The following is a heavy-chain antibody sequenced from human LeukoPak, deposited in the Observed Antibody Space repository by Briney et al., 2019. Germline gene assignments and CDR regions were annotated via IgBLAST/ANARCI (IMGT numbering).Heavy chain of an antibody. CDR3: ARDRAAAGSGIDY. D-gene: IGHD6-13*01. CDR2: IYHSGST. Sequence: SETLSLTCAVSGGSISSSNWWSWVRQPPGKGLEWIGEIYHSGSTNYNPSLKSRVTISVDKSKNQFSLQLSSVTAADTAVYYCARDRAAAGSGIDYWGQGTLVTVSS. V-gene: IGHV4-4*02. J-gene: IGHJ4*02. CDR1: GGSISSSNW.